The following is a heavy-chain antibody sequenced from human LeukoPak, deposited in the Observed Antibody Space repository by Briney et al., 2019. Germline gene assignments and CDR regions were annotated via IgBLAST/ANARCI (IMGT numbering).Heavy chain of an antibody. D-gene: IGHD1-26*01. V-gene: IGHV3-30-3*01. CDR3: AGEGIEGYFDY. Sequence: GGSLRLSCAASGFTFSSYAMHWVRQAPGKGLEWVAVISYDGSNKYYADSVKGRFTISRDNSKNTLYLQMNSLRAEDTAVYYCAGEGIEGYFDYWGQGTLVTVSS. J-gene: IGHJ4*02. CDR2: ISYDGSNK. CDR1: GFTFSSYA.